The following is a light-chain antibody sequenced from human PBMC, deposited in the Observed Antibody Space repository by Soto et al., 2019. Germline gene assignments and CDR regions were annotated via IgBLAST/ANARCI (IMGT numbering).Light chain of an antibody. CDR3: CSYAGTLAPYV. CDR1: SSDVGGNNF. CDR2: DVS. Sequence: QSVLTQPRSVSGSPGQSGTISCTGSSSDVGGNNFVSWYQKQPGRAPKLLISDVSQRPSGVSERFSGSKSGNPASLSFSGLQADDQADYYRCSYAGTLAPYVFRTGTKVTVL. J-gene: IGLJ1*01. V-gene: IGLV2-11*01.